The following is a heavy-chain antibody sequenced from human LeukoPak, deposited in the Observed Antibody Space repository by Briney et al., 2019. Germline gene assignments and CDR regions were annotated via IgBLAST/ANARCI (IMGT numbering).Heavy chain of an antibody. CDR1: GGSISSSSYY. Sequence: SETLSLTCTVSGGSISSSSYYWGWIRQPPGKGLEWIGSIYHSGSTYYNPSLKSRVTISVDTSKNQFSLKLSSVTAADTAVYYCASSITMIVVVDAFDIWGQGTMVTVSS. CDR3: ASSITMIVVVDAFDI. J-gene: IGHJ3*02. CDR2: IYHSGST. D-gene: IGHD3-22*01. V-gene: IGHV4-39*07.